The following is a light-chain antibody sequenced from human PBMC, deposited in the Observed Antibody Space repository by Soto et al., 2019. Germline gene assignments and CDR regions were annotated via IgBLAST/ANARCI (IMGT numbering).Light chain of an antibody. Sequence: EIVLTQSPGTLSLSPGERVTLSCRASQSVSSSYLAWYQQKPGQAPRLLIYGASIRATGIPDRFSGSGSGTDFTLTISRLEPEDFAVYYCQQYGSSPLYTFGQGTKLEIK. V-gene: IGKV3-20*01. CDR3: QQYGSSPLYT. CDR1: QSVSSSY. CDR2: GAS. J-gene: IGKJ2*01.